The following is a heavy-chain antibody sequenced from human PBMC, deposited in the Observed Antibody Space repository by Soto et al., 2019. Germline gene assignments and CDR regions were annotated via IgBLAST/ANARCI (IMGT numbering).Heavy chain of an antibody. J-gene: IGHJ6*02. V-gene: IGHV3-30*18. Sequence: PGGALRLSCVASGFTFGSHGMHWVRQAPGKGLEWVAVISYDETNEHYADSVKGRFTISRDNSKSILYLQMNRLRPEDTAVYKCAKDLRTTISDSAMDVWGQGTTVTVSS. CDR1: GFTFGSHG. CDR3: AKDLRTTISDSAMDV. CDR2: ISYDETNE.